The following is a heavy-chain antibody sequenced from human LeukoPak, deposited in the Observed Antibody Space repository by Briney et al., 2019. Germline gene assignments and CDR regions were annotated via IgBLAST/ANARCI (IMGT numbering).Heavy chain of an antibody. CDR3: ARDGYSYGRDAFDI. D-gene: IGHD5-18*01. CDR1: GVTFSSYA. CDR2: IIPIFGTP. J-gene: IGHJ3*02. Sequence: SVKVSCTASGVTFSSYAISWVRQAPGQGLEWMGGIIPIFGTPNYAQKFQGRVTITSDKSTSTAYIELSSLRSEDTAVYYCARDGYSYGRDAFDIWGQGTMVTVSS. V-gene: IGHV1-69*06.